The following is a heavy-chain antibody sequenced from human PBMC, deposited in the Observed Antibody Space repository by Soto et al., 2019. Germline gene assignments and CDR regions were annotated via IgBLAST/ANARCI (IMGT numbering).Heavy chain of an antibody. CDR3: ARNYGSGSYSEGWFDP. V-gene: IGHV4-59*08. Sequence: SETLSLTCTVSGGSISSHYWSWIRQPPGKGLEWIGYIYYSGSTNYNPSLKSRVTISVDTSKNQFSLKLSSVTAADTAVYYCARNYGSGSYSEGWFDPWGQGTLVTVSS. CDR2: IYYSGST. D-gene: IGHD3-10*01. CDR1: GGSISSHY. J-gene: IGHJ5*02.